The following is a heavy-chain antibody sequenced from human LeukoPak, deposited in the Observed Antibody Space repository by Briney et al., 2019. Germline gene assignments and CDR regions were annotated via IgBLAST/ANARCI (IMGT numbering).Heavy chain of an antibody. CDR3: AKDLLCSSTSCYGSGYFDS. D-gene: IGHD2-2*01. Sequence: TGGSLRLSCAASGFTLSSYGMHWVRQAPGKGLEWVAIISYDGSNKYYADSVKGRFTISRDNSRNTLYLQMNSLRPEDTAVYYCAKDLLCSSTSCYGSGYFDSWGQGTLVTVSS. CDR2: ISYDGSNK. CDR1: GFTLSSYG. V-gene: IGHV3-30*18. J-gene: IGHJ4*02.